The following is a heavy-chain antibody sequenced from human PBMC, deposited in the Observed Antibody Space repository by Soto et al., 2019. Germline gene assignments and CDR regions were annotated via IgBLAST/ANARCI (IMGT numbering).Heavy chain of an antibody. CDR1: GGTFSNYA. CDR2: IIPIFGTT. CDR3: ARDAIFGVVIRGIDYYYGMDV. D-gene: IGHD3-3*01. V-gene: IGHV1-69*01. Sequence: QVQLVQSGAEVKKPGSSVKVSCKASGGTFSNYAISWVRQAPGQGLEWMGGIIPIFGTTNYAQKIQGRVTITADESTSTAYMELSSLRSEDTAGYYCARDAIFGVVIRGIDYYYGMDVWGQGTTVTVSS. J-gene: IGHJ6*02.